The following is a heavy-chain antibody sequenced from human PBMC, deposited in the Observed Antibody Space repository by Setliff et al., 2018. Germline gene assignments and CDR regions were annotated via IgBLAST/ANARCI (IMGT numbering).Heavy chain of an antibody. CDR2: ISGSGGYT. V-gene: IGHV3-23*01. D-gene: IGHD2-15*01. J-gene: IGHJ3*02. CDR1: GFTFSSYA. Sequence: LRLSCAASGFTFSSYAMSWVRQAPGEGLEWVSAISGSGGYTYYADSVKGRFTISRDNSKNTLYLQMNSLRVEDSAIYYCVCFSWRGCSGDTCYSGDDRFDMWGQGTEVTVSS. CDR3: VCFSWRGCSGDTCYSGDDRFDM.